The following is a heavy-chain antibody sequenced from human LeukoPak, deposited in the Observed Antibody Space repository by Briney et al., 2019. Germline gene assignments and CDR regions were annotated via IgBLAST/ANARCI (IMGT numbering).Heavy chain of an antibody. CDR3: ASGSPTELREYYFDY. CDR2: ISYDGNNE. D-gene: IGHD2-15*01. J-gene: IGHJ4*02. V-gene: IGHV3-30*04. Sequence: PGGSLRLSCAASGFTFSSYAVHWVRQAPGKGLEWVAVISYDGNNEYYADSVKGRFTVSRDNSKNALYLQMNSLRAEDTAVYYCASGSPTELREYYFDYWGQGTLVTVSS. CDR1: GFTFSSYA.